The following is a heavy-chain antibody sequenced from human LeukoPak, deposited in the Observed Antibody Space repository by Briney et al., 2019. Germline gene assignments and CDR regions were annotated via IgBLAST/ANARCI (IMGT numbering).Heavy chain of an antibody. J-gene: IGHJ6*04. D-gene: IGHD3-10*01. CDR2: VYYSGST. Sequence: SETLSLTCTVSGGSISSYYWSWIRQPPGKGLEWIGYVYYSGSTNYNPSLKSRVTISVVTSKNQFSLKLSSVTAADTAVYYCARGRARYGSGSMMDVWGKGTTVTASS. CDR3: ARGRARYGSGSMMDV. CDR1: GGSISSYY. V-gene: IGHV4-59*01.